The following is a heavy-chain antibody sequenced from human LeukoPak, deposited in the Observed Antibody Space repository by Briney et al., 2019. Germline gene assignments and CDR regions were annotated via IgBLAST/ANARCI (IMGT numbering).Heavy chain of an antibody. CDR2: ISYDGSNK. J-gene: IGHJ4*02. CDR3: AKPQTRPTDYFDY. CDR1: GFTFSSYG. Sequence: GRSLRPSCAASGFTFSSYGMHWVRQAPGKGLEWVAVISYDGSNKYYADSVKGRFTISRDNSKNTLYLQMNSLRAEDTAVYYCAKPQTRPTDYFDYWGQGTLVTVSS. D-gene: IGHD4-17*01. V-gene: IGHV3-30*18.